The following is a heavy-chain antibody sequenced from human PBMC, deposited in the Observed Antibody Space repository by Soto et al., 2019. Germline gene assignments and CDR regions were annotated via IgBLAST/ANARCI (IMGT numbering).Heavy chain of an antibody. CDR1: GFPFISYS. Sequence: NPRGSLRLSCAASGFPFISYSMNWVRQAPGKGLEWGSSISSSSSYIYYADSVKGRFTISRDNAKNSLYLQMNSLRAEDTAVYYCARDGGYYDSSGYYYYYYGMDVWGQGTTVTVSS. V-gene: IGHV3-21*01. D-gene: IGHD3-22*01. CDR3: ARDGGYYDSSGYYYYYYGMDV. J-gene: IGHJ6*02. CDR2: ISSSSSYI.